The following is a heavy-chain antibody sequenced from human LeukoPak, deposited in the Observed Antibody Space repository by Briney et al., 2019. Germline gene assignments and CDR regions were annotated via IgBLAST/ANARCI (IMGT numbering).Heavy chain of an antibody. J-gene: IGHJ5*02. D-gene: IGHD1-26*01. V-gene: IGHV4-39*07. CDR2: IYYSGST. Sequence: PSQTLSLTCTVSGDSISSSGDYWGWIRQPPGKGLEWIGSIYYSGSTYYTPSLKSRVTISVDTSKNQFSLRLSSVAAADTAVYYCARSTPGYSGSYYPAWFDPWGQGTLVTVSS. CDR3: ARSTPGYSGSYYPAWFDP. CDR1: GDSISSSGDY.